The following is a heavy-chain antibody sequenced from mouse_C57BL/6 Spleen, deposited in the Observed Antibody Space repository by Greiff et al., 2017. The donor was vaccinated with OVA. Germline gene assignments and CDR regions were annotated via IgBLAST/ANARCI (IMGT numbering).Heavy chain of an antibody. CDR2: IDPSDSYT. D-gene: IGHD3-2*02. CDR1: GYTFTSYW. Sequence: QVQLKQPGAELVMPGASVKLSCKASGYTFTSYWMHWVKQRPGQGLEWIGEIDPSDSYTNYNQKFKGKSTLTVDKSSSTAYMQLSSLTSEDSAVYYCARYQATSYAMDYWGQGTSVTVSS. J-gene: IGHJ4*01. V-gene: IGHV1-69*01. CDR3: ARYQATSYAMDY.